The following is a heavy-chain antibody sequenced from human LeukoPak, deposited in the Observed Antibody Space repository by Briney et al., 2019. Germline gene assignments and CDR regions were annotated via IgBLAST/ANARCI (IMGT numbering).Heavy chain of an antibody. CDR3: ASTYYYGSGSYYFDY. V-gene: IGHV3-48*01. CDR2: ISSSSSTI. D-gene: IGHD3-10*01. Sequence: PGGSLRLSCAASGFTFSSYSMNWVRQAPGKGLEWVSYISSSSSTIYYADFVKGRFTISRDNSKNTLYLQMNSLRAEDTAVYYCASTYYYGSGSYYFDYWGQGTLVTVSS. J-gene: IGHJ4*02. CDR1: GFTFSSYS.